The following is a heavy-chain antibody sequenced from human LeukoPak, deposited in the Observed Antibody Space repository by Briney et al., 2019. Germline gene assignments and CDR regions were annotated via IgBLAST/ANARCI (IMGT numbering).Heavy chain of an antibody. CDR1: GFTFSSYS. D-gene: IGHD6-6*01. CDR2: ISSSSSYI. V-gene: IGHV3-21*01. J-gene: IGHJ4*02. CDR3: ARRARSSSPHPNDY. Sequence: GGSLRLSCAASGFTFSSYSMNRVRQAPGKELEWVSSISSSSSYIYYADSVKGRFTISRDNAKNSLYLQMNSLRAEDTAVYCCARRARSSSPHPNDYWGQGTLVTVSS.